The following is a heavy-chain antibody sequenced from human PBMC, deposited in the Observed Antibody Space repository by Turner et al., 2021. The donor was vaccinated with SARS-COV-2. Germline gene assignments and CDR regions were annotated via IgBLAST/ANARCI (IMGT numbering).Heavy chain of an antibody. J-gene: IGHJ6*02. V-gene: IGHV3-23*01. Sequence: EVQLLESGGGLVQPGGSLRLSCAASGFTFSSYAMSWVRQAPGKGLEWVSAISGSGGSTYYADSVKGRFTISRDNSKNTLYLQMNSLRAEDTAVYDCAKDEAYYYYYYGMDVWGQGTTVTVSS. CDR2: ISGSGGST. CDR1: GFTFSSYA. CDR3: AKDEAYYYYYYGMDV.